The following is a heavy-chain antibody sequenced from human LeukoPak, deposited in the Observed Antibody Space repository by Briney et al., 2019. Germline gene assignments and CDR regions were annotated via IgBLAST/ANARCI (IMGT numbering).Heavy chain of an antibody. CDR1: GFTFSNYE. J-gene: IGHJ4*02. V-gene: IGHV3-48*03. CDR2: ISSSGSTT. Sequence: PGGSLRLSCVVSGFTFSNYEMNWVRQAPGKGLGWVSYISSSGSTTYYADSVKGRFTISRDNAKNSLFLQMNSLRAEDTAVYFCARMFEFWGQGTLVTVSS. CDR3: ARMFEF.